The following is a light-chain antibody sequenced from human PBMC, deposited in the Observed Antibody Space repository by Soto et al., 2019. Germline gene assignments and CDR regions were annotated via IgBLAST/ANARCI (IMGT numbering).Light chain of an antibody. CDR2: EVN. CDR3: SSYTSSSTIV. Sequence: QSALTQPASVSGSPGQSITISCTGSISDVGGYDYVSWYQHHPVKAPKLVIYEVNNRPSGVSDRFSGSKSGNTASLTIYGLQSEDEADYYCSSYTSSSTIVFGGGTKLTVL. J-gene: IGLJ2*01. V-gene: IGLV2-14*01. CDR1: ISDVGGYDY.